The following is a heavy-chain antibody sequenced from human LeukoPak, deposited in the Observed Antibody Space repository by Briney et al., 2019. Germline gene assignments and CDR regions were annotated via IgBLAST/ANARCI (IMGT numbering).Heavy chain of an antibody. CDR2: IRSKANNYAT. Sequence: AGSLKLSCVASGFTFSGSAIHWVRQASGKGLEWVARIRSKANNYATAYATSVKGRFTISRDDSKNTAYLQLNSLKTEDTAVYYCTRLYEYNDYWGQGTLVTVSS. J-gene: IGHJ4*02. D-gene: IGHD5/OR15-5a*01. V-gene: IGHV3-73*01. CDR3: TRLYEYNDY. CDR1: GFTFSGSA.